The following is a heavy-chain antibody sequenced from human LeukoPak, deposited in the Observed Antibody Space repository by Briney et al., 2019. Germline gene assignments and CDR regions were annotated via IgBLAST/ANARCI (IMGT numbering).Heavy chain of an antibody. CDR2: ISGYNGDT. J-gene: IGHJ4*02. Sequence: ASVQVSCKASGYTFTSYGISWVRQAPGQGLEWMGWISGYNGDTNYAQKLQGRVTMTTDTSTSTVYMELRSLRSDDTAVYFCARLAVAGHFDHWGQGTLVTVSS. V-gene: IGHV1-18*01. CDR3: ARLAVAGHFDH. D-gene: IGHD6-19*01. CDR1: GYTFTSYG.